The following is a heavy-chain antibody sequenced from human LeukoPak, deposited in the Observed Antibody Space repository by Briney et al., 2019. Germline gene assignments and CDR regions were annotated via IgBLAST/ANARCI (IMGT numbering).Heavy chain of an antibody. CDR2: IYYSGTT. Sequence: PSQTLSLTCTVSGGSISSGGYYWGWIRQPPGKGLEWIGRIYYSGTTYYNPSLKDRVAISVDTSKNQFSLRLTSVSAADTAVYFCSRRPYYYGMDVWGQGTTVTVS. CDR3: SRRPYYYGMDV. CDR1: GGSISSGGYY. J-gene: IGHJ6*02. V-gene: IGHV4-39*01.